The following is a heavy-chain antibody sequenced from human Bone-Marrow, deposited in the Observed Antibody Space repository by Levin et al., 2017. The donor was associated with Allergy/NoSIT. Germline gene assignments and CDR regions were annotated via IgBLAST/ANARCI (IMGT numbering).Heavy chain of an antibody. CDR3: ARGRGGGSSDY. CDR2: INSDGSST. Sequence: GESLKISCAASGFTFSSYWMHWVRQAPGKGLVWVSRINSDGSSTSYADSVKGRFTISRDNAKNTLFLQMNSLRAEVTAVYYCARGRGGGSSDYWGQGTLVTVSS. J-gene: IGHJ4*02. CDR1: GFTFSSYW. D-gene: IGHD3-16*01. V-gene: IGHV3-74*01.